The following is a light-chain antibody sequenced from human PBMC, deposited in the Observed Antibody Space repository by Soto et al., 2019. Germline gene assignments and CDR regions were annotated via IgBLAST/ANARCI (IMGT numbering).Light chain of an antibody. CDR3: QPYNNWPLT. Sequence: EIVLTHSPATLSVSSGAGVTXTCRASQRIADTLAWYQHKPGQTNRLLIYDTSTMATGVPNRFSGSRSGAEFTLTINSLQSEDFAVYYCQPYNNWPLTFLGGTK. V-gene: IGKV3-15*01. CDR1: QRIADT. CDR2: DTS. J-gene: IGKJ4*01.